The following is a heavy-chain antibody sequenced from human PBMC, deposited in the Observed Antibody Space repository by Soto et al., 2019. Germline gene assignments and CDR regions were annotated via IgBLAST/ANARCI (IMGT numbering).Heavy chain of an antibody. CDR1: GYTLTSYA. CDR3: ARDKESRYYFDY. J-gene: IGHJ4*02. Sequence: ASVKVSCTASGYTLTSYAMHWVRQAPGQRLEWMGWINAGNGNTKYSQKFQGRVTITRDTSASTAYMELSSLRSEDTAVYYCARDKESRYYFDYWGQGTLVTVSS. V-gene: IGHV1-3*01. CDR2: INAGNGNT.